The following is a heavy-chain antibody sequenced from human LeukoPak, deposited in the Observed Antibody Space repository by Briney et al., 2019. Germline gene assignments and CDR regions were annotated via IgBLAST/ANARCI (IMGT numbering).Heavy chain of an antibody. V-gene: IGHV1-2*02. D-gene: IGHD1-26*01. CDR1: GYTFTGYY. J-gene: IGHJ4*02. CDR3: ARVIKEGIVGANTLTDY. Sequence: ASVKVSCKASGYTFTGYYMHWVRQAPGQGLEWMGWINPNSGGTNYAQKFQGRVTMTRDTSISTAYMELSRLRSDDTAVYYCARVIKEGIVGANTLTDYWGQGTLVTVSS. CDR2: INPNSGGT.